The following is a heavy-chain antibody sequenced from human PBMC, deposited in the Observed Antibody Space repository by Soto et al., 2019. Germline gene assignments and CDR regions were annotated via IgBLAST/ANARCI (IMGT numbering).Heavy chain of an antibody. CDR2: ISYDESKK. Sequence: GGSLGLSCGASRLTFSSYGMYWVRPAPGKGLEWVALISYDESKKYYADSVKGRFTISRDNSKNTLYLQMDSLRAEDTAVYYCAKDRRGGSYGYDAFDMWGQGTMVTVSS. V-gene: IGHV3-30*18. D-gene: IGHD5-18*01. CDR3: AKDRRGGSYGYDAFDM. J-gene: IGHJ3*02. CDR1: RLTFSSYG.